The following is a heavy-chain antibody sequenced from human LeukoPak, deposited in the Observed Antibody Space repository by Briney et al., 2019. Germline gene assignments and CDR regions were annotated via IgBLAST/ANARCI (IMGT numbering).Heavy chain of an antibody. D-gene: IGHD6-13*01. J-gene: IGHJ4*02. CDR2: FDPADGET. CDR1: GYTLTELS. CDR3: ATDRYSSSWYDY. Sequence: ASVKVSCKVSGYTLTELSMHWVRQAPGKGFEWMGRFDPADGETIYAQKFQGRVTMTADTSTDTVYMGLSSLRSEDTAVYHCATDRYSSSWYDYWGQGTLVTVSS. V-gene: IGHV1-24*01.